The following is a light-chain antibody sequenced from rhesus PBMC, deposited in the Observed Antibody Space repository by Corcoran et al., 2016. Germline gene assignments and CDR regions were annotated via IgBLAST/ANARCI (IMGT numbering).Light chain of an antibody. CDR2: KAS. CDR3: QQSSSRPYS. V-gene: IGKV1-22*01. Sequence: DIQMTQSPSSLSASVGDTVTITCRASQGIRSWLAWYQQKPGKAPKLLGYKASSLQSGVPARFSGIGSGTEFTLTSSSIESEDFSTYYCQQSSSRPYSFDQETKVEIK. J-gene: IGKJ2*01. CDR1: QGIRSW.